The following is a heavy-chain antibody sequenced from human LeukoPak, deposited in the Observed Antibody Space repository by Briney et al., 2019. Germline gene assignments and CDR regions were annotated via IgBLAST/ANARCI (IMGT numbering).Heavy chain of an antibody. V-gene: IGHV1-46*01. CDR1: GYTFTSHY. D-gene: IGHD5-12*01. J-gene: IGHJ4*02. CDR2: INPSGGST. Sequence: ASVKVSCKASGYTFTSHYMHWVRQAPGQGLEWMGIINPSGGSTSYAQKFQGRVTMTRDMSTSTVYMELSSLRSEDTAVYYCASEYSGYVGLSSWGQGTLVTVSS. CDR3: ASEYSGYVGLSS.